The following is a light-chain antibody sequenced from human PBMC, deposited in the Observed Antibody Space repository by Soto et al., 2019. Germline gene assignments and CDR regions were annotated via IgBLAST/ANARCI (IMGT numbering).Light chain of an antibody. J-gene: IGKJ1*01. Sequence: EIMMTQSPATLSVSPGERATLSCRASQSVSSNLAWYQQKPGQAPRRLIYGASTRATGIPARFSGSGSGTEFTLTISSLQSEDFAVYYCQQYNNWPPWTFGQGTKVDIK. V-gene: IGKV3-15*01. CDR2: GAS. CDR3: QQYNNWPPWT. CDR1: QSVSSN.